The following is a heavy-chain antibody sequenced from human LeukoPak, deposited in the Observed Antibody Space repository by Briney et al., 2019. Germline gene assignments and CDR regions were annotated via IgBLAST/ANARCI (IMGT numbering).Heavy chain of an antibody. Sequence: SGTLSLTCAVSGGSISSSNWWSWVRQPPGKGLEWIGEIYHSGSTNYNPSLKSRVTISVDKSKNQFSLKLSSVTAADTAVYYCARADYDILTAYSVYFDYWGQGTLVTVSS. J-gene: IGHJ4*02. CDR3: ARADYDILTAYSVYFDY. CDR2: IYHSGST. D-gene: IGHD3-9*01. V-gene: IGHV4-4*02. CDR1: GGSISSSNW.